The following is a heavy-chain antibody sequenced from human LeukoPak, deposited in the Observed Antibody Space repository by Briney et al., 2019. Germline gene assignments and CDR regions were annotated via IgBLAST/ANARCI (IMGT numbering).Heavy chain of an antibody. V-gene: IGHV3-72*01. CDR1: GFTFSDHY. CDR3: ARAQPALDSSGFSEYYFDY. Sequence: GGSLRLSCAASGFTFSDHYMDWVRQAPGKGLEWVGRTRNRANSYTTEYAASVKGRFTISRDDSKNSLYLQMNSLKTEDTAVYYCARAQPALDSSGFSEYYFDYWGQGTLVTVSS. CDR2: TRNRANSYTT. D-gene: IGHD3-22*01. J-gene: IGHJ4*02.